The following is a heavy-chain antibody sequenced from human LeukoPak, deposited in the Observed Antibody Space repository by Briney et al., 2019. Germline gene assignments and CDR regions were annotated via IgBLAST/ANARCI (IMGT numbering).Heavy chain of an antibody. D-gene: IGHD1-14*01. CDR1: GFTFSSYG. J-gene: IGHJ4*02. CDR2: ISYDGTTK. V-gene: IGHV3-30*03. CDR3: ARDLPGDY. Sequence: SGRSLRLSCAASGFTFSSYGMQWVRQAPGKGLEWVAVISYDGTTKYYADSVKGRFTISRDNSKNTVYLQMNSLRAGDTAVYYCARDLPGDYWGQGTLVTVSS.